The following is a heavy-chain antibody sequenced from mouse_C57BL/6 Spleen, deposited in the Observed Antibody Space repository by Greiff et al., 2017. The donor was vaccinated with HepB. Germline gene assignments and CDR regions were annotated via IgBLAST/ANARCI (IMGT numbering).Heavy chain of an antibody. D-gene: IGHD2-1*01. CDR2: ISSGGSYT. J-gene: IGHJ4*01. CDR1: GFTFSSYG. Sequence: EVQGVESGGDLVKPGGSLKLSCAASGFTFSSYGMSWVRQTPDKRLEWVATISSGGSYTYYPDSVKGRFTISRDNAKNTLYLQMSSLKSEDTAMYYCARQGNPLAMDYWGQGTSVTVSS. V-gene: IGHV5-6*01. CDR3: ARQGNPLAMDY.